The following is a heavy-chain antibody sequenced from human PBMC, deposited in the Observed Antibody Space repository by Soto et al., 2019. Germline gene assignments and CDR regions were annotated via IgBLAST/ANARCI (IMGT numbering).Heavy chain of an antibody. D-gene: IGHD5-12*01. J-gene: IGHJ4*02. Sequence: LRLSCAASGLTFSYKAMTCVGQALGKALPWVAFISSITTYIYYADSVKGRFTISRDNTKNSLYLEMNSLRAEDPSVYYCARRDEVATRLYCSGYWGQGA. CDR3: ARRDEVATRLYCSGY. V-gene: IGHV3-21*01. CDR2: ISSITTYI. CDR1: GLTFSYKA.